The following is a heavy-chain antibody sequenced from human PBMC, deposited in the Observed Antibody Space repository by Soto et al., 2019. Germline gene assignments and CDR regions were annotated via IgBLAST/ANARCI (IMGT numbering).Heavy chain of an antibody. J-gene: IGHJ5*02. V-gene: IGHV1-46*01. CDR3: ARGGIAVAGRNWFDP. CDR1: GYTFTSYY. CDR2: INPSGGST. Sequence: QVQLVQSGAEVKKPGASVKVSCKASGYTFTSYYMHWVRQAPGQGLEWMGIINPSGGSTSYAQKFRGRVTMTRDTSTSTVYMELSSLRSEDTAVYYCARGGIAVAGRNWFDPWGQGTLVTVSS. D-gene: IGHD6-19*01.